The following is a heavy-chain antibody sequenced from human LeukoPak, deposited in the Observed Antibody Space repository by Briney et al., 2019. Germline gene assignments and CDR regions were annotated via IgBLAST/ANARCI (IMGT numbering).Heavy chain of an antibody. Sequence: PSETLSPTCAVYGGSFSGYYWNWIRQPPGKGLEWIGEINHSGSTNYNPSLKSRVTISVDTSKNQFSLKLSSVTAADTAVYYCAREANIAAAIVWFDPWGQGTLVTVSS. CDR1: GGSFSGYY. CDR2: INHSGST. CDR3: AREANIAAAIVWFDP. V-gene: IGHV4-34*01. J-gene: IGHJ5*02. D-gene: IGHD6-13*01.